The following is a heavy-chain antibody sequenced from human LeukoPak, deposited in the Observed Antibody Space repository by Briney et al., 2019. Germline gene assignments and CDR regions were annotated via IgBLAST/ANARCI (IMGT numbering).Heavy chain of an antibody. CDR3: AKDRGYSSSRYYFDY. CDR2: ISGSGGST. J-gene: IGHJ4*02. V-gene: IGHV3-23*01. D-gene: IGHD6-13*01. Sequence: GGSLRLSCAASGFTFSSYAMSWVRQALGKGLEWVSAISGSGGSTYCADSVKGRFTISRDNSKNTLYLQMNSLRAEDTAVYYCAKDRGYSSSRYYFDYWGQGTLVTVSS. CDR1: GFTFSSYA.